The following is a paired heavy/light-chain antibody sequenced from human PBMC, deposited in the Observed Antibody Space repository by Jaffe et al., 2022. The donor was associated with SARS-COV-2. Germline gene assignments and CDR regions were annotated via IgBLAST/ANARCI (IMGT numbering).Heavy chain of an antibody. CDR3: AKDVGGYCSGGSCFDAFDI. J-gene: IGHJ3*02. D-gene: IGHD2-15*01. CDR2: ISGSGGST. V-gene: IGHV3-23*01. Sequence: EVQLLESGGGLVQPGGSLRLSCAASGFTFSSYAMSWVRQAPGKGLEWVSAISGSGGSTYYADSVKGRFTISRDNSKNTLYLQMNSLRAEDTAVYYCAKDVGGYCSGGSCFDAFDIWGQGTMVTVSS. CDR1: GFTFSSYA.
Light chain of an antibody. CDR2: GAS. CDR1: QSVSSN. Sequence: EIVMTQSPATLSVSPGERATLSCRASQSVSSNLAWYQQKPGQAPRLLIYGASTRATGIPARFSGSGSGTEFTLTISSLQSEDFAVYYCQQYNNWPKTFGQGTKLEIK. J-gene: IGKJ2*01. CDR3: QQYNNWPKT. V-gene: IGKV3-15*01.